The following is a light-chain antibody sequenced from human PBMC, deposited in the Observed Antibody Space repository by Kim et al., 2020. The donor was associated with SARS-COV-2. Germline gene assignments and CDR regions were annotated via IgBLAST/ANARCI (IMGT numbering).Light chain of an antibody. V-gene: IGLV2-14*01. J-gene: IGLJ1*01. Sequence: SLTNSGTGTSRDVCGYNDVTRYQHNPGKVPILMICEVSNRPSGVSNRFSRSKSGNTASRTISRHQAEDEADYCCSSYTRSTTNYVFGTGTKVTVL. CDR3: SSYTRSTTNYV. CDR1: SRDVCGYND. CDR2: EVS.